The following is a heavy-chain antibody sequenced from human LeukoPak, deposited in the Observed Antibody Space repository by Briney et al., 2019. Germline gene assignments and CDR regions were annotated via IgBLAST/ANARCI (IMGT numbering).Heavy chain of an antibody. CDR1: GGSISSYY. CDR2: IYYSGST. V-gene: IGHV4-59*01. Sequence: SETLSLTCTVSGGSISSYYWSWIRQPPGKGLEWIGYIYYSGSTNYNPSLKGRVTISVDTSKNQFSLKLSSVTAADTAVYYCARQVTIFGAPDAFDIWGQGTMVTVSS. CDR3: ARQVTIFGAPDAFDI. J-gene: IGHJ3*02. D-gene: IGHD3-3*01.